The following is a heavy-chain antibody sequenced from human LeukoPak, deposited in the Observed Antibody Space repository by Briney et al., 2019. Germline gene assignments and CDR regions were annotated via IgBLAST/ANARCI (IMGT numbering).Heavy chain of an antibody. V-gene: IGHV3-30-3*01. Sequence: GGSLRLSCATSGFTFSRYAMHWVRQAPGKGLEWVALISYDANIGSNKYYADSVKGRFTISRDNSKNTLYLQMNSLRAEDTAVYYCARDGGYDFWSGYFQDYWGQGTLVTVSS. D-gene: IGHD3-3*01. CDR2: ISYDANIGSNK. CDR3: ARDGGYDFWSGYFQDY. J-gene: IGHJ4*02. CDR1: GFTFSRYA.